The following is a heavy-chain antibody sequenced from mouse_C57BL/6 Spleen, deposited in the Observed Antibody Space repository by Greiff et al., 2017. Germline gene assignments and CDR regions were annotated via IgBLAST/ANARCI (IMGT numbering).Heavy chain of an antibody. Sequence: VQLVESGAELVRPGASVKLSCKASGYTFTDYYINWVKQRPGQGLEWIARIYPGSGNTYYNEKFKGKATLTAEKSSSTAYMQLSSLTSEDSAVYFCAKPYGSSYDVWFAYWGQGTLVTVSA. V-gene: IGHV1-76*01. D-gene: IGHD1-1*01. J-gene: IGHJ3*01. CDR1: GYTFTDYY. CDR3: AKPYGSSYDVWFAY. CDR2: IYPGSGNT.